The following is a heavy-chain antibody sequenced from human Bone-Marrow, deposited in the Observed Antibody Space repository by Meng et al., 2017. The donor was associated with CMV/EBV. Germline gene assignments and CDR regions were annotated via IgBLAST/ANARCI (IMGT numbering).Heavy chain of an antibody. Sequence: AESLKISCKGSGYSFTSYWIGWVSQMPGKGLEWMGIIYPGDSDTRYSPSYQGQVTIPADKSISTAYLQWSSLKATDTAMYYCARWAVPFDYWGQGTLVTVSS. CDR1: GYSFTSYW. V-gene: IGHV5-51*01. D-gene: IGHD2-2*01. J-gene: IGHJ4*02. CDR3: ARWAVPFDY. CDR2: IYPGDSDT.